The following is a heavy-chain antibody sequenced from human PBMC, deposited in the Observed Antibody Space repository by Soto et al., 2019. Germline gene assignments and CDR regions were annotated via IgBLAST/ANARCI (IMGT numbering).Heavy chain of an antibody. CDR1: GEAVGSGQSY. CDR3: AGGRADSAGSSLGRRMDV. Sequence: QVQLQESGPGLVKPSETLSLICFVSGEAVGSGQSYWNWIRQAPGKGLEWIGHTFVTGATKYSASLKSRVIMSVDTTKSKISLSLTSVTAADSATYFCAGGRADSAGSSLGRRMDVWGQGTTVTVAS. D-gene: IGHD3-10*01. V-gene: IGHV4-61*01. CDR2: TFVTGAT. J-gene: IGHJ6*02.